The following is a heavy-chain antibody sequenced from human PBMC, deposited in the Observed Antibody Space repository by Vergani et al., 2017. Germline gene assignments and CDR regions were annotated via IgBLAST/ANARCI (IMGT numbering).Heavy chain of an antibody. CDR3: ARTQMVLTIDY. D-gene: IGHD3-9*01. CDR1: GGSFSGYY. J-gene: IGHJ4*02. V-gene: IGHV4-34*01. Sequence: QVQLQQWGAGLLKPSETLSLTCAVYGGSFSGYYWSWIRQPPGKGLEWIGEINHSGSTNYNPSLKSRVTISVDTSKNQFSLKLSSVTAADTAVYYCARTQMVLTIDYWGQGTLVTVSS. CDR2: INHSGST.